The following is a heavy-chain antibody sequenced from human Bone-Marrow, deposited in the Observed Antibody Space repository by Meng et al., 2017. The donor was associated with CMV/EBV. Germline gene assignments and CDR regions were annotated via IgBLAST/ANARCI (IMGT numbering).Heavy chain of an antibody. CDR2: INPNSGGT. CDR3: ARDSQYCSGGSCYSY. J-gene: IGHJ4*02. D-gene: IGHD2-15*01. Sequence: ASVKVSCKASGYTFTGYYIHWVRQAPGQGLEWMGWINPNSGGTNYAQKFQGRVTMTRDTSISTAYMELSRLRSDDTAVYYCARDSQYCSGGSCYSYWRQGTLVTVSS. CDR1: GYTFTGYY. V-gene: IGHV1-2*02.